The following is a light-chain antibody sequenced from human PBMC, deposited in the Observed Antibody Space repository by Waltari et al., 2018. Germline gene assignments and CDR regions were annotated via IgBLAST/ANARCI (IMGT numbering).Light chain of an antibody. V-gene: IGKV1-27*01. CDR3: QKYNRAPRT. J-gene: IGKJ1*01. CDR2: AAS. Sequence: IQMTQSPSSLSASVGDRVTITCRASHNFGTHLNWYQQKPGKPPRLLIYAASTLHSGVPSRFSGSGSGTDFTLTIRNLQADDVATYFCQKYNRAPRTFGQGTYVEMK. CDR1: HNFGTH.